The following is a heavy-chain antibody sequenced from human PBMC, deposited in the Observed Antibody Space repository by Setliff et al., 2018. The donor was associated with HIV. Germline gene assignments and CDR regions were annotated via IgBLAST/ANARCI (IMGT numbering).Heavy chain of an antibody. D-gene: IGHD2-8*02. V-gene: IGHV7-4-1*02. CDR3: ARVGSYWSTFDY. CDR2: INTNTGSP. J-gene: IGHJ4*02. CDR1: GYTFTSYG. Sequence: ASVKVSCKASGYTFTSYGMNWVRQAPGQGLEWMGWINTNTGSPTYAQGLTGRFVFSLDTSVNTAYLQINSLKAEDTAMYYCARVGSYWSTFDYWGQGALVTVSS.